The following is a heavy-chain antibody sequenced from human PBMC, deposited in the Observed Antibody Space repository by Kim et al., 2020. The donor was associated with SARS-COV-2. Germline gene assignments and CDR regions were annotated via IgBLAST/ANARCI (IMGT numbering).Heavy chain of an antibody. CDR2: IYYSGST. Sequence: SETLSLTCTVSGGSISSYYWSWIRQPPGKGLEWIWYIYYSGSTNYNPSLKSRLTISVDTSKNKFSLKLSSVTAADTAVYYCARDHREWLQYTANRYFDL. V-gene: IGHV4-59*01. CDR3: ARDHREWLQYTANRYFDL. CDR1: GGSISSYY. D-gene: IGHD3-3*01. J-gene: IGHJ2*01.